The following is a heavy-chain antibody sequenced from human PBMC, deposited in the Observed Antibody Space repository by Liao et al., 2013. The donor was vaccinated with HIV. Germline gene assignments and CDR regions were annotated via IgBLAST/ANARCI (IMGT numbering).Heavy chain of an antibody. J-gene: IGHJ4*02. CDR2: IYTSGRT. CDR3: AGSQIQYGSWSYMPSSFDF. Sequence: QVQLQESGPGLVKPAETLSLTCTVSGDSISSDYWSWIRQPAGKGLEWIGRIYTSGRTNYSPSLKTRVTLSVDTSKNQFSLNLSSVTAADTAVYYCAGSQIQYGSWSYMPSSFDFWAREPWSPSPQ. CDR1: GDSISSDY. D-gene: IGHD3-10*01. V-gene: IGHV4-4*07.